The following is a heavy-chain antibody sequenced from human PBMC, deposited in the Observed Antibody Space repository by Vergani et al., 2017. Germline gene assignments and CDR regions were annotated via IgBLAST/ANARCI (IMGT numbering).Heavy chain of an antibody. V-gene: IGHV5-51*03. J-gene: IGHJ3*01. Sequence: EVQLVQSGAEVKKPGESLKISCQGSGYSFTRYWIGWVRQMPGKGLEWMGIINPGDSEVKSNPTFRGQVIFSVDTSVNTAYLQWRSLQASDTATYFCASGGHGSENGGALQLWGQGTNITVSS. CDR3: ASGGHGSENGGALQL. D-gene: IGHD3-10*01. CDR2: INPGDSEV. CDR1: GYSFTRYW.